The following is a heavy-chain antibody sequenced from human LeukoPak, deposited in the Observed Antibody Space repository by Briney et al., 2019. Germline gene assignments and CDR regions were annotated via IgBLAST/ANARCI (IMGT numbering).Heavy chain of an antibody. CDR3: ARVSDYDSSGYYYTYYFDY. D-gene: IGHD3-22*01. J-gene: IGHJ4*02. CDR2: INHSGST. Sequence: PSETLSLTCAVYGGSFSGYYWSWIRQPPGKGLEWIGEINHSGSTNYNPSLKSRVTISVDTSKNQFSLKLSSVSAADTAVYYCARVSDYDSSGYYYTYYFDYWGQGTLVTVSS. CDR1: GGSFSGYY. V-gene: IGHV4-34*01.